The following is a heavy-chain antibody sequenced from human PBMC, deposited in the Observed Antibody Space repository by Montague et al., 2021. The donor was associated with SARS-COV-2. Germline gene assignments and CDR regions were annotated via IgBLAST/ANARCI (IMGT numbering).Heavy chain of an antibody. D-gene: IGHD6-13*01. J-gene: IGHJ4*02. CDR3: AKAALGSSSYFDY. Sequence: SLRLSCAASEFTFSSYAMSWVRQAPGKGLEWVSAISGSGGRTYYADSVKGRFTLSRDNSKNTLYLQMNSLRAEDTAVYYCAKAALGSSSYFDYWGQGTLVTASS. CDR2: ISGSGGRT. CDR1: EFTFSSYA. V-gene: IGHV3-23*01.